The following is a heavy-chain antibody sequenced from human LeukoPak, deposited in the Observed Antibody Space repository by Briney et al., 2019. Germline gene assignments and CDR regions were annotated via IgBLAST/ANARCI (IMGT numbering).Heavy chain of an antibody. V-gene: IGHV3-48*04. CDR2: ISSSSSTI. Sequence: PGGSLRLSCAASGFTFSSYSMNWVRQAPGKGLEWVSYISSSSSTIYYADSVKGRFTISRDNAKNSLYLQMNSLRAEDTAVYYCARDMRLLWFGELLPGWFDPWGQGTLVTVSS. CDR3: ARDMRLLWFGELLPGWFDP. D-gene: IGHD3-10*01. J-gene: IGHJ5*02. CDR1: GFTFSSYS.